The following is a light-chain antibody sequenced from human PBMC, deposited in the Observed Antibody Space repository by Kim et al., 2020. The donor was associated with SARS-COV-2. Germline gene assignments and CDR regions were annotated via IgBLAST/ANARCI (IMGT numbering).Light chain of an antibody. CDR3: QQYYTTPPA. J-gene: IGKJ4*01. Sequence: DIVMTQSPDSLAVSLGERATINCKSSQSILYNSNNKNYLAWYQQKPGQPPKLLLYWASTRESGVPDRFSGSGSGTDFTLTISSLQAEDVAVYYCQQYYTTPPAFGGGTKVDIK. V-gene: IGKV4-1*01. CDR1: QSILYNSNNKNY. CDR2: WAS.